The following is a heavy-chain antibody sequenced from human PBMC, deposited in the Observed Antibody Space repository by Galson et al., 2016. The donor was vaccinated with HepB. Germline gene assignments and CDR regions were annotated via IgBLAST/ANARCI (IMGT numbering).Heavy chain of an antibody. D-gene: IGHD6-19*01. CDR1: GYTFTNYG. Sequence: SVKVSCKASGYTFTNYGISWVRQAPGQGLEWMGWISAYNGNTNYAQKLQGRVTMTTDTSTSTAYMELRSLRSDDTAVYYCARDRHQYSSGWYVGGMDVWGQGTTVTVSS. J-gene: IGHJ6*02. CDR3: ARDRHQYSSGWYVGGMDV. CDR2: ISAYNGNT. V-gene: IGHV1-18*01.